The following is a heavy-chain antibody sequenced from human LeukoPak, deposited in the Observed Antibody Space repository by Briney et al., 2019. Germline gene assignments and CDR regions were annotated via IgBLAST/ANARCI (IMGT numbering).Heavy chain of an antibody. CDR1: GCTFSIYA. D-gene: IGHD2-2*01. CDR3: ARDGVVPAARDAFDI. Sequence: SVKLSCKASGCTFSIYAISWVRHAPGQRLEWMVGIIPICGTANYAQKFQGRVTITTDESTSSAYMELSSLRSEDTAVYYCARDGVVPAARDAFDIWGQGTLVTVSS. CDR2: IIPICGTA. V-gene: IGHV1-69*05. J-gene: IGHJ3*02.